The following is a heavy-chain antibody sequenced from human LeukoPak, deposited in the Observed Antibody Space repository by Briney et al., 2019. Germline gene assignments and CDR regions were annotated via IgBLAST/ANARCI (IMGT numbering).Heavy chain of an antibody. CDR3: ARGRYSSGFVEY. CDR2: IWYDGSNK. Sequence: PGRSLRLACAASGFTFSSYGMHWVRQAPGKGLEWVAVIWYDGSNKYYVDSVKGRFAISRDNPKNTLYLQMSSLRAEDTAVYYCARGRYSSGFVEYWGQGTLVTVSS. J-gene: IGHJ4*02. D-gene: IGHD6-25*01. V-gene: IGHV3-33*01. CDR1: GFTFSSYG.